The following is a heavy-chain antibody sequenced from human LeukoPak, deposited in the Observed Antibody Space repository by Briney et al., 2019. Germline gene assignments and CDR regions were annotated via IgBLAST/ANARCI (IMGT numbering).Heavy chain of an antibody. D-gene: IGHD3-16*01. CDR2: ISSSSSYI. Sequence: KSGGSLRLSCAASGFTLSSYSMNWVRQAPGKGLEWVSSISSSSSYIYYADSVKGRFTISRDNAKNSLYLQMNSLRAEDTAVYYCARNWGNYYGMDVWGQGTTVTVSS. CDR3: ARNWGNYYGMDV. J-gene: IGHJ6*02. CDR1: GFTLSSYS. V-gene: IGHV3-21*01.